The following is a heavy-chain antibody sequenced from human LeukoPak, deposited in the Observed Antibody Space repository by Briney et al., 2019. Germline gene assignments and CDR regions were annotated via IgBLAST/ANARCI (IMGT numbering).Heavy chain of an antibody. CDR2: IKQGGSEK. CDR1: GFTFGTFW. Sequence: GGSLRLSCEASGFTFGTFWMSWVRQAPGKGLEWVANIKQGGSEKNYVDSVKGRFTISRDNAKNSLYLQMNSLRAEDTAVYYCARDRRAPYYGFRSGYIDHYYMDVWGKGTTVTVSS. CDR3: ARDRRAPYYGFRSGYIDHYYMDV. V-gene: IGHV3-7*01. D-gene: IGHD3-3*01. J-gene: IGHJ6*03.